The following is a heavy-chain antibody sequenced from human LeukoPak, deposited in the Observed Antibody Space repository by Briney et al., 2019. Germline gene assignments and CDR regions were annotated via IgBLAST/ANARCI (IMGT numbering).Heavy chain of an antibody. CDR1: GGSISSYY. J-gene: IGHJ1*01. CDR2: IYYSGSTY. V-gene: IGHV4-59*08. D-gene: IGHD3-22*01. CDR3: ARQYYYDGSGPSQH. Sequence: SETLSLTCTVSGGSISSYYWSWIRQPPGKGLEWIGYIYYSGSTYYYNPSLKSRVTMSVDTSKNQFSLKLSSVTAADTAVYYCARQYYYDGSGPSQHWGQGTLVTVYS.